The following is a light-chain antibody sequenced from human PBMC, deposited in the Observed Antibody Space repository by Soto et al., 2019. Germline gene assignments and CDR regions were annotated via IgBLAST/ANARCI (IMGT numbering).Light chain of an antibody. J-gene: IGKJ1*01. CDR3: QKYDSAART. Sequence: DVQMTQSPSSLSASVGDRVTITFRASQGISNSLAWYQQRPGRVPKLLIYGASNLQSEVPSRFSGSGSGTDFTLTISSLQPEDVATYYCQKYDSAARTFGQGTKVDIK. CDR1: QGISNS. V-gene: IGKV1-27*01. CDR2: GAS.